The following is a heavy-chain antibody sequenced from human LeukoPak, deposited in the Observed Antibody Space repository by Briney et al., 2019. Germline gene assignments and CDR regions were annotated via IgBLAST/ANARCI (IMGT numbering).Heavy chain of an antibody. D-gene: IGHD4-17*01. V-gene: IGHV1-8*01. J-gene: IGHJ5*02. CDR3: ARGPQYGDYFARYNWFDP. Sequence: ASVKVSCKASGYTFTSYDINWVRQATGQELEWMGWMNPNSGNTGYAQKFQGRVTMTRNTSISTAYMELSSLRSEDTAVYYCARGPQYGDYFARYNWFDPWGQGTLVTVSS. CDR2: MNPNSGNT. CDR1: GYTFTSYD.